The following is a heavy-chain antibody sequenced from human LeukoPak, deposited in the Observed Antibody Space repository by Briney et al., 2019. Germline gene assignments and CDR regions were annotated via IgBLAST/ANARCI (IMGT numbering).Heavy chain of an antibody. CDR3: ATDRYCSSTSCLRPPNWFDP. V-gene: IGHV1-24*01. D-gene: IGHD2-2*01. CDR1: GYTLTELS. CDR2: FDPEDGET. Sequence: ASVKVSCRVSGYTLTELSMHWVRQAPGKGLEWMGGFDPEDGETIYAQKFQGRVTMTEDTSTDTAYMELSSLRSEDTAVYYCATDRYCSSTSCLRPPNWFDPWGQGTLVTVSS. J-gene: IGHJ5*01.